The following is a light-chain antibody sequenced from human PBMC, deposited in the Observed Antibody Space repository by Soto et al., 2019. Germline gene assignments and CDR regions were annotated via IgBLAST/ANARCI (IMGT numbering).Light chain of an antibody. CDR2: EVS. V-gene: IGLV2-14*01. CDR1: SXDVGGYNY. Sequence: QSVLTQPASVSGSPGQSITISCTGTSXDVGGYNYVSWYQQHPGKAPKLMIYEVSNRPSGVSNRFSGSKSGNTASLTISGLQAEDEADYYCCLYIGATTYVFGTGTKVTVL. CDR3: CLYIGATTYV. J-gene: IGLJ1*01.